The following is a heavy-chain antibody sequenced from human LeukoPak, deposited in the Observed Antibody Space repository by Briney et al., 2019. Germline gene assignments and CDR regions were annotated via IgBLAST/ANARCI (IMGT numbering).Heavy chain of an antibody. CDR2: INANNGNT. CDR3: ARKGDDIVATIWRGNWFDP. D-gene: IGHD5-12*01. V-gene: IGHV1-18*04. Sequence: ASVKVSCKASGYTLSSYGITWVRQAPGQGLEWMGWINANNGNTNYAQKLQGRVTMTTDTSTSTAYMELRSLRSDDTAVYYCARKGDDIVATIWRGNWFDPWGQGTLVTVSS. J-gene: IGHJ5*02. CDR1: GYTLSSYG.